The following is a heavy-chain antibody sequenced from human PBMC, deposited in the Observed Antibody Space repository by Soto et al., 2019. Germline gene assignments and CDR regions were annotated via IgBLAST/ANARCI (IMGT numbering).Heavy chain of an antibody. D-gene: IGHD6-19*01. V-gene: IGHV3-23*01. J-gene: IGHJ4*02. CDR2: ISGSGGST. CDR1: GFTFSSYA. CDR3: AKGGDSSGWYYFDY. Sequence: GGSLRLSCAASGFTFSSYAMSWVRQAPGKGLEWVSAISGSGGSTYYADSVKGRFTISRDNSKNTLYLQMNSLRAEDAAVYYCAKGGDSSGWYYFDYWGQGTLVTVSS.